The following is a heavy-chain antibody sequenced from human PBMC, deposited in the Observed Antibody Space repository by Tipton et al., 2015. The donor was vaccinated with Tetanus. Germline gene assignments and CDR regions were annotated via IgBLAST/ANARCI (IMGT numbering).Heavy chain of an antibody. CDR2: IYYSGST. CDR1: GPSITSTTHY. D-gene: IGHD3-22*01. J-gene: IGHJ1*01. CDR3: ARQDTLNYYYVGYFHD. V-gene: IGHV4-39*01. Sequence: TLSLTCTVSGPSITSTTHYWGWIRQAPGKGLEWIGIIYYSGSTYYNASLRSRVTISVDTSKNQFSLQLRSVTAADTAVYYCARQDTLNYYYVGYFHDWGQGTLVTVSS.